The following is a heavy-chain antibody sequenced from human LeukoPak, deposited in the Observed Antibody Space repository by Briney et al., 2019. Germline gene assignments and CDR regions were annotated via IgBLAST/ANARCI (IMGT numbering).Heavy chain of an antibody. CDR3: ARNLAEAPHAYYFDY. D-gene: IGHD2-15*01. V-gene: IGHV1-3*03. CDR1: GYTFTDYP. J-gene: IGHJ4*02. CDR2: INTGDGNT. Sequence: ASVKVSCKASGYTFTDYPMHWVRQAPGQRLEWMGWINTGDGNTKYSQEFQGRITITRDTSASTAYMELSSLRSGDMAVYYCARNLAEAPHAYYFDYWGQGTLVTVSS.